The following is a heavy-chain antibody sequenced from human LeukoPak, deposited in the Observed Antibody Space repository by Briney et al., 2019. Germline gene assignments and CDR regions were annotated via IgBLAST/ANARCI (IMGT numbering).Heavy chain of an antibody. Sequence: GGSLRLSCAASGFTFTTYAMSWVRQAPGKGLEWVSSISAGGAGTYYADSVKGRFTISRDNSKNTLSMQMNSLRAEDTAVYYCARRIATAGRYFDSWGQGTRVTVSS. CDR1: GFTFTTYA. V-gene: IGHV3-23*01. CDR3: ARRIATAGRYFDS. J-gene: IGHJ4*02. D-gene: IGHD6-13*01. CDR2: ISAGGAGT.